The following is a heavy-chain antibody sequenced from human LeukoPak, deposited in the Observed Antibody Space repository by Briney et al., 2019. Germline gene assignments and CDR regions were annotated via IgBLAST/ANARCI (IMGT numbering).Heavy chain of an antibody. CDR1: GFTFTSYS. J-gene: IGHJ4*02. CDR3: AKDGGLWVSAHWGDS. D-gene: IGHD7-27*01. Sequence: PGGSLRLSCAASGFTFTSYSMNWVRQAPGKGLEWVSTISGGGGNTYYADSVKGRFTVSRDNSKNTLFLQMNSLRAEDTAVYYCAKDGGLWVSAHWGDSWGRGTLVTVSS. V-gene: IGHV3-23*01. CDR2: ISGGGGNT.